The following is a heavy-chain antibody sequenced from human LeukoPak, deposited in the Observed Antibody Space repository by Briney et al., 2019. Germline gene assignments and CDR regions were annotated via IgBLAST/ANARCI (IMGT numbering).Heavy chain of an antibody. CDR2: IKGDGSHT. CDR1: GLTFSNYW. J-gene: IGHJ5*01. D-gene: IGHD3-9*01. Sequence: GGSLRLSCAASGLTFSNYWMHWVRQAPGKGLVWVSRIKGDGSHTIYADSVKGRFTISRDNAKNTLYLQMKSLRAEDTAVYYCVRDWDHFDFDSWGQGTLVTVSS. CDR3: VRDWDHFDFDS. V-gene: IGHV3-74*01.